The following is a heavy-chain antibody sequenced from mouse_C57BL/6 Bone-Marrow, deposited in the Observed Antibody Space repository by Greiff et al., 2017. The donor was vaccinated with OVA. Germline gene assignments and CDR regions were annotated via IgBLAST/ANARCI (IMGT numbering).Heavy chain of an antibody. CDR3: ARNPYGNYGGWYYFDY. Sequence: VQLKESGPGLVQPSQSLSITCTVSGFSLTSYGVHWVRQSPGKGLEWLGVIWSGGSTDYNAAFISRLSISKDNSKSQVFFKMNSLQADDTAIYYCARNPYGNYGGWYYFDYWGQGTTLTVSS. V-gene: IGHV2-2*01. CDR2: IWSGGST. D-gene: IGHD2-1*01. J-gene: IGHJ2*01. CDR1: GFSLTSYG.